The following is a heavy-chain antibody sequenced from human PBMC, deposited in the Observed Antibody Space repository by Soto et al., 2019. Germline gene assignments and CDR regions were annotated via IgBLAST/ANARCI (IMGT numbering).Heavy chain of an antibody. CDR2: INPNSGGT. V-gene: IGHV1-2*04. CDR1: GYTFNGYY. D-gene: IGHD2-2*01. Sequence: ASVKVSCKASGYTFNGYYMHWVRQAPGQGLEWMGWINPNSGGTNYAQKFQGWVTMTRDTSISTAYMELSRLRSDDTAVYYCARGPYQLDTWFDPWGQGTLVTVSS. J-gene: IGHJ5*02. CDR3: ARGPYQLDTWFDP.